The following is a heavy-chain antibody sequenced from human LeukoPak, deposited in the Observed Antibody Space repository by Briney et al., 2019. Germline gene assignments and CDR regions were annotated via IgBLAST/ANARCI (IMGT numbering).Heavy chain of an antibody. D-gene: IGHD3-22*01. CDR3: AKEDVVVITIRYFQH. J-gene: IGHJ1*01. V-gene: IGHV3-30*18. Sequence: GGSLRLSCAASGFTFSSYGMHWVRQAPGKGLEWVAVISYDGSNKYYADSVKGRFTISRDNSKNTLYLQMSSLRTEDTAIYYCAKEDVVVITIRYFQHWGQGTLVTVSS. CDR2: ISYDGSNK. CDR1: GFTFSSYG.